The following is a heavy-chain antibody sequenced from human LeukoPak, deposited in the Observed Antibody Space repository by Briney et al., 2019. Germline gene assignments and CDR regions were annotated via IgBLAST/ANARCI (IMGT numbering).Heavy chain of an antibody. CDR3: ARDRGYSYGSVYYFDY. J-gene: IGHJ4*02. Sequence: ASEKVSCKASGYTFTGYYMHWVRQAPGQGLEWVGCSNPNSGGTNYAQKFQGRVTMTRDTSISTAYMELSRLRSDDTAVYYCARDRGYSYGSVYYFDYWGQGTLVTVSS. CDR2: SNPNSGGT. CDR1: GYTFTGYY. V-gene: IGHV1-2*02. D-gene: IGHD5-18*01.